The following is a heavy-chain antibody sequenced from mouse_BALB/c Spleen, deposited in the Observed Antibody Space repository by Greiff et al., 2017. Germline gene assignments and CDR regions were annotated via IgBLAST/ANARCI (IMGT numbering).Heavy chain of an antibody. CDR2: ISSGGSYT. V-gene: IGHV5-6*01. D-gene: IGHD2-2*01. CDR3: ARGYPHFDY. CDR1: GFTFSSYG. J-gene: IGHJ2*01. Sequence: EVQLVESGGDLVKPGGSLKLSCAASGFTFSSYGMSWVRQTPDKRLEWVATISSGGSYTYYPDSVKGRFTISRDNAKNTLYLQMSSLKSEDTAMYYCARGYPHFDYWGQGTTLTVSS.